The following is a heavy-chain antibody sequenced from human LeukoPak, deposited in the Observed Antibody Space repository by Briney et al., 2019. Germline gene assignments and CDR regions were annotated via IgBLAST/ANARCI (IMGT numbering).Heavy chain of an antibody. CDR3: AREGPSIVPAAYTYYYYYMDV. J-gene: IGHJ6*03. CDR1: GYTFTSYD. V-gene: IGHV1-8*01. D-gene: IGHD2-2*01. Sequence: GASVKVPCKASGYTFTSYDINWVRQATGQGLEWMGWMNPNSGNTGYAQKFQGRVTMTRNTSISTAYMELSSPRSEDTAVYYCAREGPSIVPAAYTYYYYYMDVWGKGTTVTVSS. CDR2: MNPNSGNT.